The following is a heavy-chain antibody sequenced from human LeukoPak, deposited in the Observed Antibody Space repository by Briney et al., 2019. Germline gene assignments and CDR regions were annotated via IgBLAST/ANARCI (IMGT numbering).Heavy chain of an antibody. V-gene: IGHV3-23*01. Sequence: PGGSLRLSCAASGFTFSSYTMSWVRQAPGRGWGGVSTLTTSDGNTYYADSVKGRFTVSRDNSKNTLFLQMNSLRAEDTAVYYCAKDGGLWVSAHWGDSWGRGTLVTVSS. J-gene: IGHJ4*02. CDR1: GFTFSSYT. CDR3: AKDGGLWVSAHWGDS. D-gene: IGHD7-27*01. CDR2: LTTSDGNT.